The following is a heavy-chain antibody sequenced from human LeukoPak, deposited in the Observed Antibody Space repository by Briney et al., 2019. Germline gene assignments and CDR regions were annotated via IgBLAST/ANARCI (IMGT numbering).Heavy chain of an antibody. CDR1: IGSISSGDYY. J-gene: IGHJ4*02. D-gene: IGHD2-15*01. Sequence: PSQTLSLTCTVSIGSISSGDYYWSWIRQPPGRGLEWIGYIYYSGSTYYNPSLQSRVTISVDTSKSQFSLKLSSVTAADTAVYYCARDGGYCSGGSCAASLLNYWGQGTLVTVSS. CDR2: IYYSGST. V-gene: IGHV4-30-4*08. CDR3: ARDGGYCSGGSCAASLLNY.